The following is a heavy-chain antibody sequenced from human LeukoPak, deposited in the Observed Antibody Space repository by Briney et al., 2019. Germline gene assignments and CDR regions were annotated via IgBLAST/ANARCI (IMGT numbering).Heavy chain of an antibody. CDR1: GFTFSSYS. D-gene: IGHD3-3*01. CDR3: ARERAPPSLRLLEWQPPYYYGMDV. V-gene: IGHV3-21*01. CDR2: ISSSSSYI. Sequence: KPGGSLRLSCAASGFTFSSYSMNWVRQAPGKGLEWVSSISSSSSYIYYADSVKGRFTISRDNAKNSLYLQMNSLRAEDTAVYYCARERAPPSLRLLEWQPPYYYGMDVWGEGATVTVSS. J-gene: IGHJ6*04.